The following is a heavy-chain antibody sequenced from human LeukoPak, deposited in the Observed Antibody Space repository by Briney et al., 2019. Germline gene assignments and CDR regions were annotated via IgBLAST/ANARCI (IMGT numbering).Heavy chain of an antibody. CDR2: INHSGST. CDR3: ARGFLYSSGWYGWFDP. J-gene: IGHJ5*02. CDR1: GGSFSGYY. Sequence: SETLSLTCAVHGGSFSGYYWSWIRQPPGKGLEWIGEINHSGSTNYNPSLKSRVTISVDTSKNQFSLKLSSVTAADTAVYYCARGFLYSSGWYGWFDPWGQGTLVTVSS. D-gene: IGHD6-19*01. V-gene: IGHV4-34*01.